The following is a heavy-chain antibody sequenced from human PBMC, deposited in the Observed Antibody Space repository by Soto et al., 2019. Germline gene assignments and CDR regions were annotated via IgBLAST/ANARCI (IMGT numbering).Heavy chain of an antibody. D-gene: IGHD2-21*02. J-gene: IGHJ3*02. CDR1: GFTVSSNY. V-gene: IGHV3-66*01. CDR3: ASKAYCGGDCFNHDAFDI. CDR2: IYSGGST. Sequence: GSLRLSCAASGFTVSSNYMSWVRQAPGKGLESVSVIYSGGSTYYADSVKGRFTISRDNSKNTLYLQMNSLRAEDTAVYYCASKAYCGGDCFNHDAFDIWGQGTMVTVSS.